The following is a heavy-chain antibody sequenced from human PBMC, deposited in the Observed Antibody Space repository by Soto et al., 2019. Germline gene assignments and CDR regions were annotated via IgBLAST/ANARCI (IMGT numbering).Heavy chain of an antibody. V-gene: IGHV3-11*01. CDR1: GFTFSDYY. Sequence: QVQLVESGGGLVKPGGSLRLSCAASGFTFSDYYMSWIRQAPGKGLEWVSYISSSGSTIYYADSVKGRFTISRDNAKNSHYLQMNSLRAEDTAVYYCARDAHLLFGELLWALFDYWGQGTLVTVSS. J-gene: IGHJ4*02. D-gene: IGHD3-10*01. CDR2: ISSSGSTI. CDR3: ARDAHLLFGELLWALFDY.